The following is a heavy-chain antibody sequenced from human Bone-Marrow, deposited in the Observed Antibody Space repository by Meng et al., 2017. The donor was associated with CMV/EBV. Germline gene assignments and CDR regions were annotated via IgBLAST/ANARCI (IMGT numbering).Heavy chain of an antibody. J-gene: IGHJ6*02. Sequence: GGSLRLSCKGSGYSFTSYWIGWVRQMPGKGLEWMGIIYPGDSDTRYSASFQGQVTISADKSISTAYLQWSSLKASDTAMYYCARSIAARPGGMAVWGQGTMVTFFS. V-gene: IGHV5-51*01. CDR3: ARSIAARPGGMAV. D-gene: IGHD6-6*01. CDR1: GYSFTSYW. CDR2: IYPGDSDT.